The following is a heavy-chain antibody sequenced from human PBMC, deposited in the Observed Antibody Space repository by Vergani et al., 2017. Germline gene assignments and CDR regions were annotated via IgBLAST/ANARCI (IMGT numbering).Heavy chain of an antibody. CDR3: AKDLAPGYSHGYNGMDV. V-gene: IGHV3-30*02. CDR1: GFTFSSYG. D-gene: IGHD5-18*01. CDR2: IHYDATNE. J-gene: IGHJ6*02. Sequence: QVSLVESGGGVVQPGGSRRLSCAASGFTFSSYGMHWVRQVPGKGLEWVAYIHYDATNENYADSVKGRFTVSRDSSKNTLFLHMNSLRAEDTAVYYCAKDLAPGYSHGYNGMDVWGQGTTVTVSS.